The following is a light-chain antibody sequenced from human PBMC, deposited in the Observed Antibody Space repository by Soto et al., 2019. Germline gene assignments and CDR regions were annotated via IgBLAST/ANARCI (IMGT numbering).Light chain of an antibody. CDR3: QHLASCSFT. V-gene: IGKV1-9*01. J-gene: IGKJ3*01. CDR2: AAS. CDR1: QSISSY. Sequence: EIQLTQSPAFLSASVGDRATITCRASQSISSYLAWYQQKPGQAPKLLIYAASTLQSGVPSRFSGSGSGTQFTLTIRSLQPEDCATYYYQHLASCSFTFGHGTKVDIK.